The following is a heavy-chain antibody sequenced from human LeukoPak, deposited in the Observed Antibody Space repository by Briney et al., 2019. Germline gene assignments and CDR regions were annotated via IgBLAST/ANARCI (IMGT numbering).Heavy chain of an antibody. V-gene: IGHV1-2*02. J-gene: IGHJ4*02. CDR2: INPNSGGT. Sequence: GASVRVSCKASGYTFTGYYMHWVRQAPGQGLEWMGWINPNSGGTNYAQKFQGRVTMTRDTSISTAYMELSRLRSDDTAVYYCARVAPGYSYGYIDYWGQGTLVTVSS. CDR1: GYTFTGYY. CDR3: ARVAPGYSYGYIDY. D-gene: IGHD5-18*01.